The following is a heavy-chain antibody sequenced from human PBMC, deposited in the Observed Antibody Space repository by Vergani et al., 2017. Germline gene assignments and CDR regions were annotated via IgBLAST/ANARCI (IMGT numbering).Heavy chain of an antibody. J-gene: IGHJ4*02. V-gene: IGHV5-51*01. D-gene: IGHD3-22*01. CDR1: GYSFTSYW. CDR3: ARQGHYDSSALDY. Sequence: VQLVQSGAEVKKPGASVKVSCKASGYSFTSYWIGWVRQMPGKGLEWMGIIYPGDSDTRYSPSFQGQVTISADKSISTAYLQWSSLKASDTAMYYCARQGHYDSSALDYWGQGTLVTVSS. CDR2: IYPGDSDT.